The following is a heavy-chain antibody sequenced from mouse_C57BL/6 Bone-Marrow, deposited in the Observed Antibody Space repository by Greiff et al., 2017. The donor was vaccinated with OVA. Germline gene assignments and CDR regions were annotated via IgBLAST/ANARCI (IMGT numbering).Heavy chain of an antibody. CDR1: GFTFSSYA. J-gene: IGHJ3*01. CDR2: ISDGGSYT. CDR3: ARDRYYGSSYPFAY. Sequence: EVNVVESGGGLVKPGGSLKLSCAASGFTFSSYAMSWVRQTPEKRLEWVATISDGGSYTYSPDNVKGRFTISRDNAKNNLYLQMSHLKSEDTAMYYCARDRYYGSSYPFAYWGQGTLVTVSA. V-gene: IGHV5-4*01. D-gene: IGHD1-1*01.